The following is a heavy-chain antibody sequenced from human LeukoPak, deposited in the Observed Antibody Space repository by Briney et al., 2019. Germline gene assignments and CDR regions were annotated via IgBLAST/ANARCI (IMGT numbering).Heavy chain of an antibody. D-gene: IGHD5-18*01. CDR3: ARGLHGYTYGYVPWELFYYMDV. CDR1: GGSINSGRYY. CDR2: ISTSGRT. V-gene: IGHV4-61*09. J-gene: IGHJ6*03. Sequence: KSSETLSLTCTVSGGSINSGRYYWSWIRQPAGRGLEWIGHISTSGRTSYSPSLKSRVTISVDTSKNQFSLKMSSVSAADTAVYYCARGLHGYTYGYVPWELFYYMDVWGKGTTVTISS.